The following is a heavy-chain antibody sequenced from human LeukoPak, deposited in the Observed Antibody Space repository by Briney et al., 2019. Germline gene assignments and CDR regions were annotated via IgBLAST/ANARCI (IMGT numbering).Heavy chain of an antibody. CDR1: GYTFTGYY. CDR2: INPSSGGT. J-gene: IGHJ6*03. CDR3: ARLIRRYYTYYMDV. V-gene: IGHV1-2*02. D-gene: IGHD3-3*01. Sequence: GASVKVSCKASGYTFTGYYMHWVRQAPGQGLEWMGWINPSSGGTNYAQKFQGRVTMTRDTSISTAYMELSRLRSDDTAVYYCARLIRRYYTYYMDVWGKGTTVTVSS.